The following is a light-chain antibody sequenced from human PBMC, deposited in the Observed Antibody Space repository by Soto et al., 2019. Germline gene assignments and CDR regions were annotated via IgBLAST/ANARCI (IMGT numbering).Light chain of an antibody. J-gene: IGKJ5*01. CDR3: QQYGTSSPTT. CDR1: QSVSSGY. CDR2: GAS. Sequence: EIVLTQSPGTLSLSPGERATLFCRASQSVSSGYLAWYQQKPGQAPRLLIYGASSRATGIPDRFSGSGSGTDFTLTITRLEPEVFAVYYCQQYGTSSPTTFGQGTRLEIK. V-gene: IGKV3-20*01.